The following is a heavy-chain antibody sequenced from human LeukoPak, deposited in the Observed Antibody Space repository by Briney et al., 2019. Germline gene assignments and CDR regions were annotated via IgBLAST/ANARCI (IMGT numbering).Heavy chain of an antibody. CDR2: IIPIFGTA. CDR1: GGTFSSYA. D-gene: IGHD2-15*01. J-gene: IGHJ5*02. CDR3: ASRKGLGYCSGGSCSNWFDP. Sequence: SVKVSCKASGGTFSSYAISWVRQAPGQGLEWMGGIIPIFGTANYAQKFQGRVTITADESTSTAYMELSSLRSEDTAVYYCASRKGLGYCSGGSCSNWFDPWGQGTLVTVSS. V-gene: IGHV1-69*13.